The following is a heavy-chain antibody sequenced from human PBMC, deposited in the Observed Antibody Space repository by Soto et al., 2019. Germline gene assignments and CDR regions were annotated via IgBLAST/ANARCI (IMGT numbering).Heavy chain of an antibody. D-gene: IGHD3-22*01. J-gene: IGHJ4*02. CDR3: AKDLHHYYDSSGYYYN. Sequence: TGGSLRLSCAASGFTFSSYGMHWVRQAPGKGLEWVAVISYDGSNKYYADSVKGRFTISRDNSKNTLYLQMNSLRAEDTAVYYCAKDLHHYYDSSGYYYNWGQGTLVTVSS. CDR2: ISYDGSNK. V-gene: IGHV3-30*18. CDR1: GFTFSSYG.